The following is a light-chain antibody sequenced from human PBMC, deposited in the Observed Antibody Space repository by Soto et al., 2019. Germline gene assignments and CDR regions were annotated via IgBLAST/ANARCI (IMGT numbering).Light chain of an antibody. Sequence: DIQMTQSPSSLSASVGDRVTITCRASQSISSYLNWYQQKPGKAPKLLIYAASRLQSGVPSRFSGSGSGTDFTLTIISLQPEDFATYYCQQSYSTLGYTFGQGTKLEIK. CDR3: QQSYSTLGYT. V-gene: IGKV1-39*01. J-gene: IGKJ2*01. CDR2: AAS. CDR1: QSISSY.